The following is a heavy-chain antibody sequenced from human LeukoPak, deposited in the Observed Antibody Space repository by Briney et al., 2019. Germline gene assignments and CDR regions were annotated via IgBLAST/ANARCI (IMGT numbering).Heavy chain of an antibody. D-gene: IGHD5-24*01. CDR3: ARDMARDWFDP. J-gene: IGHJ5*02. Sequence: ASVKVSCKASGYTFTGYYMHWVRQAPGQGLEWMGWINPNSGGTDYAQKFQGRVTMTRDTSISTAYMELSRLRSEDTAVYYCARDMARDWFDPWGQGTLVTVSS. CDR2: INPNSGGT. V-gene: IGHV1-2*02. CDR1: GYTFTGYY.